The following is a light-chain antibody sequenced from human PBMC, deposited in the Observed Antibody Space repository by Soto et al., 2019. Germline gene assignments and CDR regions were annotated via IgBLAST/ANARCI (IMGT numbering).Light chain of an antibody. CDR2: EVT. V-gene: IGLV2-8*01. CDR1: SSDVGGFDY. CDR3: SSYAGSSNPPYV. Sequence: QSALTQPPSASGSPGQSVTISCTGTSSDVGGFDYVSWHQQHPGKAPKVIIYEVTKRPSGVPDRFSGSKSGNTASLTVSGLQADDEADYSCSSYAGSSNPPYVFGTGTKLTVL. J-gene: IGLJ1*01.